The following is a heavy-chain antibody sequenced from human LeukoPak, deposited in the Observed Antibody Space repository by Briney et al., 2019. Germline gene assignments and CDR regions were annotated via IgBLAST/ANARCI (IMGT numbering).Heavy chain of an antibody. J-gene: IGHJ4*02. D-gene: IGHD6-19*01. CDR1: GFTFSSYA. CDR2: ISGSGGST. CDR3: AKVSGVHSSGWYNFDY. Sequence: GGSLRLSCAASGFTFSSYAMSWVRQAPGKGLEWVSAISGSGGSTYYADSVKGRFTISRDNSKNTLHLQMNSLRAEDTAVYYCAKVSGVHSSGWYNFDYWGQGTLVTVSS. V-gene: IGHV3-23*01.